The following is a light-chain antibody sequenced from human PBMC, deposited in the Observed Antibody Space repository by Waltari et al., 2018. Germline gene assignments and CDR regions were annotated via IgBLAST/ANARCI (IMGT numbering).Light chain of an antibody. CDR1: ALANKY. J-gene: IGLJ2*01. CDR2: EDN. Sequence: SYELTQPPSVSLSPGQPARITCSGDALANKYAYWYQQKSDQAPVLVIYEDNERPSGIPERFSGSSSGTMATLTISGAQVEDEGDYYCYSIDSSGNHRVFGGGTKLTVL. CDR3: YSIDSSGNHRV. V-gene: IGLV3-10*01.